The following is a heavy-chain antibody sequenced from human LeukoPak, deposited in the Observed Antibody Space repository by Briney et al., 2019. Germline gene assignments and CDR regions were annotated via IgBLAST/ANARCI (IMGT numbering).Heavy chain of an antibody. CDR1: GYSFTSYW. CDR2: IYPGDSDT. J-gene: IGHJ4*02. CDR3: ARLLGYYSGGSCPGYFDY. V-gene: IGHV5-51*01. Sequence: GESLKISCKGSGYSFTSYWIGWVRQMPGKGLEWMGIIYPGDSDTRYSPSFQGQVTISADKSISTAYLQWSSLKASDTAMYYCARLLGYYSGGSCPGYFDYWGQGTLVTVSS. D-gene: IGHD2-15*01.